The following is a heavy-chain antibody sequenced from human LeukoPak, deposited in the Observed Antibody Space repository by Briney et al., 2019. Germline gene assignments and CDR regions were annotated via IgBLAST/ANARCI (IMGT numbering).Heavy chain of an antibody. V-gene: IGHV1-18*04. D-gene: IGHD2-21*01. CDR2: ISAYNGNT. J-gene: IGHJ3*02. CDR3: ARYHLRWSLPFDAFDI. Sequence: ASVKVSCKASGYTFTSYYMHWVRQAPGQGLEWMGWISAYNGNTNYAQKLQGRVTMTTDTSTSTAYMELRSLRSDDTAVYYCARYHLRWSLPFDAFDIWGQGTMVTVSP. CDR1: GYTFTSYY.